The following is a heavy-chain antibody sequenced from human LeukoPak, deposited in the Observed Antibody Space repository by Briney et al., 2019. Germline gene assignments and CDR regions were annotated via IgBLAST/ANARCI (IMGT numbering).Heavy chain of an antibody. Sequence: SETLSLTCTVSGDSISSSSYYWGWIRQPPGKGLEWIGSIYYSGSTYYNPSLKSRVTISVDTSKNQFSLKLSSVTAADTAVYYCARARFAIRGVIDYWGQGTLVTVSS. CDR2: IYYSGST. V-gene: IGHV4-39*01. CDR3: ARARFAIRGVIDY. J-gene: IGHJ4*02. D-gene: IGHD3-10*01. CDR1: GDSISSSSYY.